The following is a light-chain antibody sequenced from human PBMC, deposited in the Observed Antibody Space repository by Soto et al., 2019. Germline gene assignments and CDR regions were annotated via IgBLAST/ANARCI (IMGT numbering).Light chain of an antibody. CDR1: SSDVGGYNY. V-gene: IGLV2-14*03. CDR2: EVT. J-gene: IGLJ2*01. CDR3: SSYTSSGTVV. Sequence: QSALTQPASVSGSPGQSITISCTGTSSDVGGYNYVCWYQQHPGKAPKLIIYEVTNRPSGVSNRFSASKSGNTASLSISGLQAEDEADYYCSSYTSSGTVVFGGGTKLTFL.